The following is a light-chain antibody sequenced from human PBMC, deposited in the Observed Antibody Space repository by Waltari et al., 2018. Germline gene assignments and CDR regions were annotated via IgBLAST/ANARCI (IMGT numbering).Light chain of an antibody. CDR1: QSINNW. J-gene: IGKJ1*01. CDR3: QQYNNYVWT. V-gene: IGKV1-5*03. CDR2: KAS. Sequence: DIQMTQSPSTLSASVGDRVTITCRASQSINNWLAWYQQKPGKAPKLLIYKASSLESWVPSRFSGSGSGTEFTLTISSLQPDDFATYYCQQYNNYVWTFGQGTKVEIK.